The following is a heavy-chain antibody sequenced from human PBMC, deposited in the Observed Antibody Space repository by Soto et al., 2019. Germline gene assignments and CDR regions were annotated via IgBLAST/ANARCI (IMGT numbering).Heavy chain of an antibody. CDR2: INPNSGGT. CDR3: APAGSGYDLCFDY. D-gene: IGHD5-12*01. J-gene: IGHJ4*02. CDR1: GYTFTGYY. Sequence: ASVKVSCKASGYTFTGYYMHWVRQAPGQGLEWMGWINPNSGGTNYAQKFQGRVTMTRDTSISTAYMELSRLRSDDTAVYYCAPAGSGYDLCFDYWGQGTLVTVSS. V-gene: IGHV1-2*02.